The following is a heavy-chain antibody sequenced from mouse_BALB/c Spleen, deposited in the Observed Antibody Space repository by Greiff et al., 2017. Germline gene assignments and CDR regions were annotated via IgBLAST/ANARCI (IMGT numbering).Heavy chain of an antibody. Sequence: VQLQESGAELARPGASVKMSCKASGYTFTSYTMHWVKQRPGQGLEWIGYINPSSGYTNYNQKFKDKATLTADKSSSTAYMQLSSLTSEDSAVYYCALILLRSDVWGAGTTVTVSS. CDR2: INPSSGYT. D-gene: IGHD1-1*01. V-gene: IGHV1-4*01. J-gene: IGHJ1*01. CDR3: ALILLRSDV. CDR1: GYTFTSYT.